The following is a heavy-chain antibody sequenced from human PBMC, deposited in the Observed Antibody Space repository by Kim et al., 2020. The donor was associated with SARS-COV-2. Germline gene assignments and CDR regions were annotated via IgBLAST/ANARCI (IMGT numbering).Heavy chain of an antibody. V-gene: IGHV3-7*01. Sequence: GGSLRLSCAASGFTFSDYWMRWVRHSPGKGLEWVADLNQDGSDKHYMESVKGRFTISRDNAKNSLFLQMDSLRAEDAALYNCARGGSYAFEYWSQGNMVT. CDR1: GFTFSDYW. J-gene: IGHJ4*02. CDR3: ARGGSYAFEY. CDR2: LNQDGSDK. D-gene: IGHD1-26*01.